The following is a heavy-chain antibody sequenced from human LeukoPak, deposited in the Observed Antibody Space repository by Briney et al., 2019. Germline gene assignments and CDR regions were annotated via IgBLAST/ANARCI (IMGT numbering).Heavy chain of an antibody. CDR3: ARRAYCGGDCYPGAIDY. CDR2: IWYDGSNK. J-gene: IGHJ4*02. Sequence: GRSLRLSCAASGFTFSSYGMHWVRQAPGKGLKWVAVIWYDGSNKYYADSVKGRFTISRDNSKNTLYLQMNSLRAEDTAVYYCARRAYCGGDCYPGAIDYWGQRTLVTVSS. CDR1: GFTFSSYG. D-gene: IGHD2-21*02. V-gene: IGHV3-33*01.